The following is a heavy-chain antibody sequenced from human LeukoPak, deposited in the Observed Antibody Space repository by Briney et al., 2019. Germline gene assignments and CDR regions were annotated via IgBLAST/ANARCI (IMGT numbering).Heavy chain of an antibody. CDR3: ACPTGVAVAGGDYYFDY. J-gene: IGHJ4*02. CDR1: GFTFSSYS. V-gene: IGHV3-21*01. D-gene: IGHD6-19*01. CDR2: ISSSSSYI. Sequence: GGSLRLSCAASGFTFSSYSMSWVRQAPGKGLEWVSSISSSSSYIYYADSVKGRFTISRDNAKNSLYLQMNSLRAEDTAVYYCACPTGVAVAGGDYYFDYWGQGTLVTVSS.